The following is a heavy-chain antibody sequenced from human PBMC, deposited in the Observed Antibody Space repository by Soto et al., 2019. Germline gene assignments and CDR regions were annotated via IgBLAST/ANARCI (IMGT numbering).Heavy chain of an antibody. CDR3: ARVVYDFQDAFYV. J-gene: IGHJ3*01. D-gene: IGHD3-22*01. Sequence: GGSPTLSCASTGFTFRSYANHWVHQAPGKGLGWMADISYDGSNKYYPHFLKERFTLSGDNSENTLYLQMNSLRPDATAVYSCARVVYDFQDAFYVWGQGTTVTVS. CDR1: GFTFRSYA. CDR2: ISYDGSNK. V-gene: IGHV3-30*16.